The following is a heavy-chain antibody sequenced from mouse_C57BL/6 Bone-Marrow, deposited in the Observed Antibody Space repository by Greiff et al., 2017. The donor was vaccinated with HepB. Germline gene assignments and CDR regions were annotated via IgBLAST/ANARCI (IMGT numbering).Heavy chain of an antibody. V-gene: IGHV1-26*01. D-gene: IGHD2-3*01. J-gene: IGHJ2*01. CDR2: INPNNGGT. CDR3: ASGGWVDY. Sequence: EVQLQQSGPELVKPGASVKISCKASGYTFTDYYMNWVKQSHGKSLEWIGDINPNNGGTSYNQKFKGKATLTVDKSSSTAYMELRILTSEDSAVYYCASGGWVDYWGQGTTLTVSS. CDR1: GYTFTDYY.